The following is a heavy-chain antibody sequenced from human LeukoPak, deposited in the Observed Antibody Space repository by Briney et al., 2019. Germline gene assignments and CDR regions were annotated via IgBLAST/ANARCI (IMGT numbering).Heavy chain of an antibody. D-gene: IGHD6-19*01. CDR3: ARDPYSGGYGAYYYYYMDV. Sequence: GGSLRLSCTASGFTFGDYAMSWVRRTPGKGLEWVSSITTSSSYMFYADSVRGRFTISRDNAENSLYLQMNSLRDEDTAVYYCARDPYSGGYGAYYYYYMDVWGKGTTVTVSS. CDR2: ITTSSSYM. V-gene: IGHV3-21*01. CDR1: GFTFGDYA. J-gene: IGHJ6*03.